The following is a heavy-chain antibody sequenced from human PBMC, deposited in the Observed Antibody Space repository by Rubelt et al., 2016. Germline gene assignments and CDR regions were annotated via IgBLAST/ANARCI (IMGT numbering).Heavy chain of an antibody. CDR3: AKGHSNLDY. J-gene: IGHJ4*02. Sequence: ASGFTFTYSTMTWVRQAPGKGLEWVSAISGNGGSTYYADSVRGRFTISRDNSRNTLYLQMNSLRAEDTAVYYCAKGHSNLDYWGQGTLVTVSS. CDR1: GFTFTYST. V-gene: IGHV3-23*01. D-gene: IGHD6-13*01. CDR2: ISGNGGST.